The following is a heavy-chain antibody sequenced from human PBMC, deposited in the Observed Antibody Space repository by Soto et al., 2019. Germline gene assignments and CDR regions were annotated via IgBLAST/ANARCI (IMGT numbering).Heavy chain of an antibody. Sequence: GGSLRLSCAASGFPFSSYGMHWVRQAPGKGLEWVAVISYDGSNKYYADSVKGRFTISRDNSKNTLYLQMNSLRAEDTAVYYCASGDGFDYWGQGTLVTVSS. CDR2: ISYDGSNK. J-gene: IGHJ4*02. CDR3: ASGDGFDY. CDR1: GFPFSSYG. D-gene: IGHD3-10*01. V-gene: IGHV3-30*03.